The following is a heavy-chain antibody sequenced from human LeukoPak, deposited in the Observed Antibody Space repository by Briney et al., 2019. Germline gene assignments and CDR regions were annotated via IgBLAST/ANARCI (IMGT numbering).Heavy chain of an antibody. CDR1: GFGFSNFW. J-gene: IGHJ4*02. CDR2: IKEDGSLK. Sequence: GGSLRLSCAASGFGFSNFWMSWVRQAPGKGPEWVANIKEDGSLKNYVDSVEGRFTVSRDNAKNTLYLQMNSLRLEDTAVYYCARDSLTMIVGRQKRGLDYWGQGTLVTVSS. V-gene: IGHV3-7*01. D-gene: IGHD3-22*01. CDR3: ARDSLTMIVGRQKRGLDY.